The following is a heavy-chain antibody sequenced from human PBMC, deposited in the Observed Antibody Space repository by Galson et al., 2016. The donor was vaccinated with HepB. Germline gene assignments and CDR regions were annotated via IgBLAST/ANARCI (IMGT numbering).Heavy chain of an antibody. V-gene: IGHV4-39*01. Sequence: SETLSLTCTVSGGSISSFSYYWGWIRQPPVKGLEWIGSIHYSGNTYYNPSLKSRVTISVDTSKNQFSLKLRSVTAADTAVYYCARQPYGGNNYFDYWGQGTLVTVSS. J-gene: IGHJ4*02. CDR1: GGSISSFSYY. CDR3: ARQPYGGNNYFDY. CDR2: IHYSGNT. D-gene: IGHD4-23*01.